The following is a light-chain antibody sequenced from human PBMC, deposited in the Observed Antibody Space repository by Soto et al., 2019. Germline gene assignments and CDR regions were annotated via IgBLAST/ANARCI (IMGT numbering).Light chain of an antibody. V-gene: IGLV2-14*01. CDR1: SSDVGTYTH. CDR3: MSYTTRGTVWV. J-gene: IGLJ3*02. Sequence: QSALTQPASVSGSPGQSITISCTGTSSDVGTYTHVSWYQHHPGKTPKVIIYEVSNRPSGVSDRFSGSKSGNTASLTISGLQAEDEADYYCMSYTTRGTVWVLGGGTKLTVL. CDR2: EVS.